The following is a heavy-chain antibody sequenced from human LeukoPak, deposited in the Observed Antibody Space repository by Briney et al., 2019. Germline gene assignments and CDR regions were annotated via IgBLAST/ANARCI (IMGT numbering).Heavy chain of an antibody. Sequence: PGRSLRLSCAASGFTFSSYAMHWVRQAPGKGLEWVAVISYDGSNKYYADSVKGRFTISRDNSKNTMYLQMDSLRPEDTAVYFCAKEYSSGWSYWYFDLWGRGTLVTVSS. CDR1: GFTFSSYA. CDR2: ISYDGSNK. J-gene: IGHJ2*01. CDR3: AKEYSSGWSYWYFDL. D-gene: IGHD6-19*01. V-gene: IGHV3-30-3*01.